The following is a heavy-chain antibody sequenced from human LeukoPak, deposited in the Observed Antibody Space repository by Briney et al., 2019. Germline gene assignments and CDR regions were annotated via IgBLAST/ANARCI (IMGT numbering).Heavy chain of an antibody. Sequence: GGSLRLSCAASGFNFNFYWMHGVRQAPGKGLVWVSRISTDGSDSSYEDSVKGRFTISRDNAKNTLYLQMNSLRPEDTAMYYCGISRWSGCCSEWSQGTLVTVSS. V-gene: IGHV3-74*01. CDR2: ISTDGSDS. CDR3: GISRWSGCCSE. CDR1: GFNFNFYW. D-gene: IGHD3-3*01. J-gene: IGHJ4*02.